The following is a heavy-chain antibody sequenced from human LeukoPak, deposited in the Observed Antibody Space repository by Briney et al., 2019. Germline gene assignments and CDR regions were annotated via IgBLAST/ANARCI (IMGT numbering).Heavy chain of an antibody. CDR1: GFTVSSSY. CDR2: IKRDGGDK. CDR3: ARGDEYTTSP. V-gene: IGHV3-7*05. D-gene: IGHD2-2*02. Sequence: GGSLRLSCAASGFTVSSSYMSWVRRAPGKGLEWVANIKRDGGDKYYVDSVKGRFSISRDNAKNSLYLHMNSLRAEDTAVYYCARGDEYTTSPWGQGTLVTVSS. J-gene: IGHJ4*02.